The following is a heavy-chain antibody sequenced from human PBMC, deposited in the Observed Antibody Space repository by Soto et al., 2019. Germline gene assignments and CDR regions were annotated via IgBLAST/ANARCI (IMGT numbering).Heavy chain of an antibody. J-gene: IGHJ6*02. CDR1: GFTFSSYD. V-gene: IGHV3-13*01. CDR3: AREAPYSSGWSALYYYYYGMDV. Sequence: PGGSLRLSCAASGFTFSSYDMHWVRQATGKGLEWVSAIGTAGDTYYPGSVKGRFTISRENAKNSLYLQMNSLRAGDTAVYYCAREAPYSSGWSALYYYYYGMDVWGQGTTVTVSS. CDR2: IGTAGDT. D-gene: IGHD6-19*01.